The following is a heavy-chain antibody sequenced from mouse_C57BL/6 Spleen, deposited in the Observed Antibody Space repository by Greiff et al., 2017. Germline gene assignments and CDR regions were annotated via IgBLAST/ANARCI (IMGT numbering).Heavy chain of an antibody. D-gene: IGHD4-1*01. J-gene: IGHJ2*01. CDR2: ISYDGSN. Sequence: EVQLQESGPGLVKPSQSLSLTCSVTGYSFTSCYYWNWIRQFPGNKLEWMGYISYDGSNNYNPSLKKRTSITRDTSKNQFCVKLNALTTEDTATYYCARDTGTYFDYWGQGTTLTVSS. CDR1: GYSFTSCYY. V-gene: IGHV3-6*01. CDR3: ARDTGTYFDY.